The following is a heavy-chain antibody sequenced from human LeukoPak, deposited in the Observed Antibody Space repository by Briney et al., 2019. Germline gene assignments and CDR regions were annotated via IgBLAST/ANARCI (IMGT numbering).Heavy chain of an antibody. J-gene: IGHJ4*02. CDR3: ARESGGSGYYPDY. V-gene: IGHV4-59*12. D-gene: IGHD3-3*01. Sequence: SETLSLTCTVSGGSISSYYWSWIRQPPGKGLEWIGYIYYSGSTNYNPSLKSRVTISVDTSKNQFSLKLSSVTAADTAVYYCARESGGSGYYPDYWGQGTLVTVSS. CDR1: GGSISSYY. CDR2: IYYSGST.